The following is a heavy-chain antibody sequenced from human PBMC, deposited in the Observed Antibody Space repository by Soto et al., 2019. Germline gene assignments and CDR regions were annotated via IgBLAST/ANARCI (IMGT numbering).Heavy chain of an antibody. CDR3: ARQIGSSGWFEQKNWFDP. Sequence: GESLKISCNGSGYSVTSYWIGWVRQMPGKGLEWMGIIYPGDSDTRYSPSFQGQVTISADKSISTAYLQWSSLKASDTAMYYCARQIGSSGWFEQKNWFDPWGQGTLVTVSS. D-gene: IGHD6-19*01. CDR1: GYSVTSYW. CDR2: IYPGDSDT. V-gene: IGHV5-51*01. J-gene: IGHJ5*02.